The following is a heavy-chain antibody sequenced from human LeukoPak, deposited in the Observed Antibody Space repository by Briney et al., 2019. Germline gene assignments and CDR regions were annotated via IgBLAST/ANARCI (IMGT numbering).Heavy chain of an antibody. D-gene: IGHD6-13*01. J-gene: IGHJ4*02. CDR3: ARVAAAGILNDY. Sequence: ASVKVSCKASGYTFTGYYMRWVRQAPGQGLEWMGRINPNSGGTNYAQKFQGRVTMTRDTSISTAYMELSRLRSDDTAVYYCARVAAAGILNDYWGQGTLVTVSS. CDR2: INPNSGGT. V-gene: IGHV1-2*06. CDR1: GYTFTGYY.